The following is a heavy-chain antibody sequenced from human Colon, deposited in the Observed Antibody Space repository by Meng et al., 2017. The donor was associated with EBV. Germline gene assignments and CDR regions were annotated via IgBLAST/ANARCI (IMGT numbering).Heavy chain of an antibody. CDR1: GDSITSGDYS. CDR3: VRGTRRGGGWFDP. D-gene: IGHD2-2*01. Sequence: QLQESASGLVRPSQTLSLTCAVSGDSITSGDYSWTWIRQPPGKGLEWIGYIYHGVNIYYTPSLRSRVTISVDKSRNQFSLKLTSVSAADTAVYYCVRGTRRGGGWFDPWGQGTLVTVSS. V-gene: IGHV4-30-2*01. CDR2: IYHGVNI. J-gene: IGHJ5*02.